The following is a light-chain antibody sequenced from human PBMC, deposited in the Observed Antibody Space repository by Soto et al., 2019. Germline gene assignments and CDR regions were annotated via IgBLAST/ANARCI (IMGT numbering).Light chain of an antibody. V-gene: IGLV2-14*01. CDR3: SSYTSTSTPLI. CDR1: NSDIGAYDY. CDR2: EVT. Sequence: QSVLTQPASVSGSPGQSITISCTGTNSDIGAYDYVSWYQQHPGKAPKLMIYEVTNRPSGVSNRFSASKSGNTASLTISGLQAEDEADYYCSSYTSTSTPLIFGGGTKVTVL. J-gene: IGLJ2*01.